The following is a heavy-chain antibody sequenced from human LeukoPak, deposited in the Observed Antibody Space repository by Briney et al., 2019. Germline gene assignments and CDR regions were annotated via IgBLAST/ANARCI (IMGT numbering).Heavy chain of an antibody. Sequence: ASVKVSCKASGYTFTSYDINWVRQATGQGLEWMGWMNPNSGNTGYAQKFQGRVTMTGNTSISTAYMELSSLRSEDTAVYYCARGPQYYYDSSGYFEDYWGQGTLVTVSS. V-gene: IGHV1-8*01. D-gene: IGHD3-22*01. CDR1: GYTFTSYD. CDR3: ARGPQYYYDSSGYFEDY. CDR2: MNPNSGNT. J-gene: IGHJ4*02.